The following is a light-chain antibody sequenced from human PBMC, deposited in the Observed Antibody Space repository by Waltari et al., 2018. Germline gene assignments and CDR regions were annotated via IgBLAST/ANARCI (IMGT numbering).Light chain of an antibody. V-gene: IGKV1-39*01. CDR3: QQSNSIPYT. Sequence: DIQMTQSPSSLSASVGDRVTITCLASQSISRNLNWYQQKPGKAPKLLIYATSGLQTGVPSRFSGSGSGTDFTLTISSLQPEDFATYYCQQSNSIPYTFGQGTKLEI. CDR2: ATS. CDR1: QSISRN. J-gene: IGKJ2*01.